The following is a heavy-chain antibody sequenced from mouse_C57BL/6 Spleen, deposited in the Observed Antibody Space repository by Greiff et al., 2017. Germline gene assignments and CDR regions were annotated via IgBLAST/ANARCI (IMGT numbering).Heavy chain of an antibody. V-gene: IGHV1-72*01. J-gene: IGHJ4*01. Sequence: QVQLQQPGAELVKPGASVKLSCKASGYTFTSYWMHWVKQRPGRGLEWIGRIDPNSGGTKYNEKFKSKATLTVDKPSSPAYMQLSSLTSEDAAVYYCARGRFTIYYAMDYWGQGTSVTVSS. CDR1: GYTFTSYW. CDR3: ARGRFTIYYAMDY. D-gene: IGHD1-1*02. CDR2: IDPNSGGT.